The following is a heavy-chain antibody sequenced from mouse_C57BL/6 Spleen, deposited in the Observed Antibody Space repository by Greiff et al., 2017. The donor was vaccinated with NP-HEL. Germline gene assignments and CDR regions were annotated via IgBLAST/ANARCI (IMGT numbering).Heavy chain of an antibody. CDR1: GFTFSSYA. CDR2: ISDGGSYT. J-gene: IGHJ4*01. Sequence: EVHLVESGGGLVKPGGSLKLSCAASGFTFSSYAMSWVRQTPEKRLEWVATISDGGSYTYYPDNVKGRFTISRDNAKNNLYLQMSHLKSEDTAMYYCARDSSGYGDYAMDYWGQGTSVTVSS. D-gene: IGHD3-2*02. V-gene: IGHV5-4*01. CDR3: ARDSSGYGDYAMDY.